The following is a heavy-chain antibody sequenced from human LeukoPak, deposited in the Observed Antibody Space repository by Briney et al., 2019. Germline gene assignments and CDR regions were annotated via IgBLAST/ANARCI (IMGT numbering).Heavy chain of an antibody. Sequence: PGGSLRLSCAASGFTFSSYAMSWVRQAPGKGLEWVSAISGSGGSTYYADSVKGRFTISRVNSKNTLYLQMNSLRAEDTAVYYCAKFSSSWYYFDYWGQGTLVTVSS. CDR3: AKFSSSWYYFDY. V-gene: IGHV3-23*01. J-gene: IGHJ4*02. D-gene: IGHD6-13*01. CDR2: ISGSGGST. CDR1: GFTFSSYA.